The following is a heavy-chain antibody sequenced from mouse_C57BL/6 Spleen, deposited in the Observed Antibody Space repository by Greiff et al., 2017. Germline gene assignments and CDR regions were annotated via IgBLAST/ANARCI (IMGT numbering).Heavy chain of an antibody. CDR1: GYTFTSYG. D-gene: IGHD3-3*01. J-gene: IGHJ3*01. CDR3: SSQLSNSAY. V-gene: IGHV1-81*01. CDR2: IYPRSGNT. Sequence: QVQLQQSGAELARPGASVKLSCKASGYTFTSYGISWVKQRTGQGLEWIGEIYPRSGNTYYNEKFKGKATLTADKSSSTAYMELRSLTSEDSAVYFWSSQLSNSAYWGQGALVTVSA.